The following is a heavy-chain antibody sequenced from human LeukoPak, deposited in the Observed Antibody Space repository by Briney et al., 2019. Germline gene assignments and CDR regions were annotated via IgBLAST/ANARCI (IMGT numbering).Heavy chain of an antibody. CDR1: GFTFSNAW. Sequence: GGSLRLSCAASGFTFSNAWMNWVRQAPGKGLEWVGRIKSKTDGGTTDYAAPVKGRFTISRDDPKNTLYLQMNSLKTEDTAVYYCTARLATAPSFGFDYWGQGTLVTVSS. CDR3: TARLATAPSFGFDY. D-gene: IGHD5-18*01. CDR2: IKSKTDGGTT. V-gene: IGHV3-15*07. J-gene: IGHJ4*02.